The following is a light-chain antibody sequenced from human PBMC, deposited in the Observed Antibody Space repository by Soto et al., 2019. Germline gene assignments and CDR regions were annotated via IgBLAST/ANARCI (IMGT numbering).Light chain of an antibody. CDR2: AAS. Sequence: DIHLTQPPSFLSASVGARVLITCRASQGINTFLAWYQQKPGKAPKLLIYAASTWQSGVPARFSGSGSGTDFTLTISSLQPEDFATYYCQQLDSYPSTFGGGTKVEIK. J-gene: IGKJ4*01. CDR1: QGINTF. CDR3: QQLDSYPST. V-gene: IGKV1-9*01.